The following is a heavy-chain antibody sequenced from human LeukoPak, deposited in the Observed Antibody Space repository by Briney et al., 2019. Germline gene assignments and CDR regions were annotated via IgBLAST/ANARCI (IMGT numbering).Heavy chain of an antibody. CDR3: ARHRPPLISEFDY. Sequence: PSETLSLTCAVYGGSFSGYYWSWIRQPPGKGLEWIGEINHSGSTNYNPSLKSRVTISVDTSNNQFSLKLSSVTAADTAVYYCARHRPPLISEFDYWGQGTLVTVSS. D-gene: IGHD1-14*01. CDR1: GGSFSGYY. V-gene: IGHV4-34*01. CDR2: INHSGST. J-gene: IGHJ4*02.